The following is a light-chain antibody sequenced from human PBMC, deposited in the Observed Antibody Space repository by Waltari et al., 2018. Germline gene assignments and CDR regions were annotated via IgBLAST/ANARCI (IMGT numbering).Light chain of an antibody. V-gene: IGKV1-39*01. CDR3: QQSYSTPWT. CDR2: AAS. Sequence: DIQMTQSPSSLSACVGDRVTITCRASQVITNYLNWYQEKAGKAPKLLIYAASPFQSGFPTIFSGSRSGTNFTLTIIGLQPEDFATYYCQQSYSTPWTFGQGTKVELK. J-gene: IGKJ1*01. CDR1: QVITNY.